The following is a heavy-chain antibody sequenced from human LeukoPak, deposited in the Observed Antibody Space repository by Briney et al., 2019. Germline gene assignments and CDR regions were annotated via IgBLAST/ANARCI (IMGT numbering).Heavy chain of an antibody. CDR3: ARANVYTATAFDY. CDR2: ISSSSSYI. V-gene: IGHV3-21*01. D-gene: IGHD5-18*01. Sequence: GGSLRLSCAASGFTFSSYSVNWVRQAPGKGLEWVSSISSSSSYIYYADSVKGRFTISRDNAKNSLYLQMNSLRAEDTAVYYCARANVYTATAFDYWGQGTLVTVSS. J-gene: IGHJ4*02. CDR1: GFTFSSYS.